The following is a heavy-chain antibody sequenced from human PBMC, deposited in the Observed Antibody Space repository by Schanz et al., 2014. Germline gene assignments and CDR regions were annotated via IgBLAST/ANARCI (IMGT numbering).Heavy chain of an antibody. CDR3: ARSEMDRGVIWGY. D-gene: IGHD3-10*01. CDR2: ISSSGFST. J-gene: IGHJ4*02. Sequence: DVQLVESGGNLVQPGGSLRLSCAASGFTLSFYTMNWVRRAPGKGLEWVSSISSSGFSTNYADSVKGRFTISRDNAENSLFLQMNSLRVEDTAVYYCARSEMDRGVIWGYWGQGTLVTVSS. CDR1: GFTLSFYT. V-gene: IGHV3-21*02.